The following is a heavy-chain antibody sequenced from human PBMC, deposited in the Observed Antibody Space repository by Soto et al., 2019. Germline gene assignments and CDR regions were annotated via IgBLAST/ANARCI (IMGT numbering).Heavy chain of an antibody. J-gene: IGHJ4*02. CDR2: IKEDGSAM. CDR3: ARDPAYGAIDY. D-gene: IGHD3-10*01. Sequence: EVQLVESGGGLVQPGGSLRLSCVVSGFTFSTSYMAWVRQAPGKGLEWVAKIKEDGSAMAYVDSVKGRFTISRDNAKNSVYLQMKSLRADDTAVYYCARDPAYGAIDYWGQGTLVTVSS. CDR1: GFTFSTSY. V-gene: IGHV3-7*01.